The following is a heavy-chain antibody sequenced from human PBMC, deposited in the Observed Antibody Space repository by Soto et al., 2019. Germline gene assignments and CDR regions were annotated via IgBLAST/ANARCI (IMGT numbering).Heavy chain of an antibody. D-gene: IGHD5-12*01. Sequence: EVQLLESGGCLVQPGGSLRLSCAASGFTFSSYAMSWVRQAPGKGLEWVSGTSSSGSSTYYAASVKGRSTISRDNSKNTLYLQMNSLSAEDTAVYYCAQALRSAYGPFDYWSQGTLVTVSS. CDR1: GFTFSSYA. CDR3: AQALRSAYGPFDY. J-gene: IGHJ4*02. V-gene: IGHV3-23*01. CDR2: TSSSGSST.